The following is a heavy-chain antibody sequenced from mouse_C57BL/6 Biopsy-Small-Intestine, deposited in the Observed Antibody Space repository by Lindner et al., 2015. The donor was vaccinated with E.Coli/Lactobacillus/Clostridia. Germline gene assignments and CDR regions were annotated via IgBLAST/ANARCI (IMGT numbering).Heavy chain of an antibody. J-gene: IGHJ3*01. CDR1: GYTFIDYY. Sequence: VQLQESGPVLVKPGASVKMSCKASGYTFIDYYMNWVKQSHGKSLEWIGVINPYNGGTSYNQKFKGRATLTVDKSSSTAYMELNSLTSEDSAVYYCARSRDYYGSSYGAWGQGTLVTVSA. V-gene: IGHV1-19*01. D-gene: IGHD1-1*01. CDR3: ARSRDYYGSSYGA. CDR2: INPYNGGT.